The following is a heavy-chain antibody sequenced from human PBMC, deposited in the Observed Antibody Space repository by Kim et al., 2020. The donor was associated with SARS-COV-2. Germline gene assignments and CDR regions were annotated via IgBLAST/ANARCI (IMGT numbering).Heavy chain of an antibody. V-gene: IGHV4-59*01. CDR2: IYYSGST. D-gene: IGHD2-15*01. CDR3: ARVYNGGSCYSCWFDP. Sequence: SETLSLTCTVSGGSISSYYWSWIRQPPGKGLEWIGYIYYSGSTNYNPSLKSRVTISVDTSKNQFSLKLSSVTAADTAVYYCARVYNGGSCYSCWFDPWGQRTLVTVSS. CDR1: GGSISSYY. J-gene: IGHJ5*02.